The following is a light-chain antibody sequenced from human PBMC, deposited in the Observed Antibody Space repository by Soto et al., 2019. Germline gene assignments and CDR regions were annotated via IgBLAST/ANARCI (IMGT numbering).Light chain of an antibody. V-gene: IGLV2-8*01. Sequence: QSVLTQPPSASGSLGQSVTISCTGTSSDIGTYDYVSWYQQHPGRAPKLILFEVSKRPLGVPDRFSGSKSGNTASLIVSGLQPDDEAEYHCTSYTGDDFTFVFGTGTKLTVL. CDR1: SSDIGTYDY. CDR3: TSYTGDDFTFV. CDR2: EVS. J-gene: IGLJ1*01.